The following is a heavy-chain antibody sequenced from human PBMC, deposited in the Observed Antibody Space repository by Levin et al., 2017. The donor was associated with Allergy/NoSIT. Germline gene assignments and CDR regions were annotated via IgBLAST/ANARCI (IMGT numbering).Heavy chain of an antibody. Sequence: GESLKISCKASGYTFTSYGISWVRQAPGQGLEWMGWISTYNGNTNYAQKLQGRVTMTTDTSTSTAYMELRSLRSDDTAVYYCARDTYYDFWSGYYTGFDYWGQGTLVTVSS. CDR3: ARDTYYDFWSGYYTGFDY. CDR1: GYTFTSYG. J-gene: IGHJ4*02. CDR2: ISTYNGNT. D-gene: IGHD3-3*01. V-gene: IGHV1-18*01.